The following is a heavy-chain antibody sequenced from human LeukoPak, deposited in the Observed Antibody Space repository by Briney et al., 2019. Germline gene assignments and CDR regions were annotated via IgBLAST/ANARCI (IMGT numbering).Heavy chain of an antibody. V-gene: IGHV3-30*04. CDR3: ARETGALDY. CDR1: GFTFSSYA. CDR2: ISYDGRDK. Sequence: GGSLRLSCAVSGFTFSSYAMHWVRQAPGKGLEWVAIISYDGRDKYYADSVKGRFTISRDNSKNTLYLQMNSLRAEDTAVYYCARETGALDYWGQGTLVTVSS. D-gene: IGHD7-27*01. J-gene: IGHJ4*02.